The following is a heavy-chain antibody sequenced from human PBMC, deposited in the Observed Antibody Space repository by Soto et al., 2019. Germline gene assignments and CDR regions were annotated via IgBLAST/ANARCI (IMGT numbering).Heavy chain of an antibody. CDR2: IYYSGIT. CDR1: GVSISNSSYY. V-gene: IGHV4-39*01. CDR3: ARHGSN. Sequence: SETLSLTCTVSGVSISNSSYYWGWIRRPPGKGLEWIGTIYYSGITYYNPSLKSRVTISVDTSKNQFSLKLTSVTAADTAVYYCARHGSNWGQGTLVTSPQ. J-gene: IGHJ4*02.